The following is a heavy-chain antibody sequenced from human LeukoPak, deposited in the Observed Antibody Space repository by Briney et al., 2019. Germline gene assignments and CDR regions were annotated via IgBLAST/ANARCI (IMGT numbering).Heavy chain of an antibody. CDR2: VSTSGST. V-gene: IGHV4-4*07. Sequence: SETLSLTCNVSGDSINNYYWSWIRQPAGKGLEWLGRVSTSGSTNYNPSLKSRVTMSVDTSKSQFSLKLSSVTAADTAVYYCARDPHYFDSSTYRWFDPWGQGTLVTVSS. CDR1: GDSINNYY. CDR3: ARDPHYFDSSTYRWFDP. J-gene: IGHJ5*02. D-gene: IGHD3-22*01.